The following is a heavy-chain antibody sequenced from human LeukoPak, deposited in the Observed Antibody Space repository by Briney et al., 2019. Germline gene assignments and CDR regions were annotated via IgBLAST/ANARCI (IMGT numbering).Heavy chain of an antibody. D-gene: IGHD5-18*01. V-gene: IGHV3-21*01. CDR2: ISSSSSYI. CDR3: ARGDTAGFQD. CDR1: GFTFSSYS. Sequence: GGSLRLSCAASGFTFSSYSMNWVRQAPGKGLEWVSSISSSSSYIYYADSVTGRFTISRDNAKNSLYLQMNSLRAEDTAVYYCARGDTAGFQDWGQGTLVTVSS. J-gene: IGHJ1*01.